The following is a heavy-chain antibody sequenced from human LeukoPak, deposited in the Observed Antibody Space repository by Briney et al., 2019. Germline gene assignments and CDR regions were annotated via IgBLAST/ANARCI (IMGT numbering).Heavy chain of an antibody. CDR3: ASGITMVGGPSGDY. Sequence: GGSLRLSCAASGFTFSSYSMNWVRQAPGKGLEWVSSISSSSYIYYADSVKGRFTISRDNAKNSLYLQMNSLRAEDTAVYYCASGITMVGGPSGDYWGQGTLVTVSS. D-gene: IGHD3-10*01. J-gene: IGHJ4*02. CDR2: ISSSSYI. V-gene: IGHV3-21*01. CDR1: GFTFSSYS.